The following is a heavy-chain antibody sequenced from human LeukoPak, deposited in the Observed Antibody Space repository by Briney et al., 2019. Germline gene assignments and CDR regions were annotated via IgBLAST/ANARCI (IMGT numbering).Heavy chain of an antibody. CDR2: IKQDGSEK. Sequence: PGGSLRFSCAASGFTFSSYWMSWVRQAPGKGLEWVANIKQDGSEKYYVDSVKGRFTISRDNAKNSLYLQMNSMRAEDTAVYYCAASCYEVKKYYGMDVWGQGTTVTVSS. V-gene: IGHV3-7*01. CDR3: AASCYEVKKYYGMDV. J-gene: IGHJ6*02. CDR1: GFTFSSYW. D-gene: IGHD2-2*01.